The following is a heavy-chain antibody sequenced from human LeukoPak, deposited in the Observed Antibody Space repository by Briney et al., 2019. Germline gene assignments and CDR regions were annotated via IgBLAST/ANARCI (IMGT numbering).Heavy chain of an antibody. CDR1: GGTFSSYA. CDR2: IFPIFGTA. CDR3: ARHGWDLLPTLYFDY. Sequence: SVKVSCKASGGTFSSYAISWVRQAPGQGLEWMGRIFPIFGTANYAQKFQGRVTITTDESTSTAYMKLSSLSSEDTAVYYCARHGWDLLPTLYFDYWGQATLVTVSS. J-gene: IGHJ4*02. D-gene: IGHD1-26*01. V-gene: IGHV1-69*05.